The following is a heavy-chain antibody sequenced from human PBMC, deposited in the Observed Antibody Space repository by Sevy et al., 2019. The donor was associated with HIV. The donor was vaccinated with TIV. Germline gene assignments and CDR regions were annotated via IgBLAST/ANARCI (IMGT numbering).Heavy chain of an antibody. V-gene: IGHV1-18*01. D-gene: IGHD1-26*01. CDR3: ARAPSGSQGPGQYFHH. CDR2: ITPNNGDT. Sequence: ASVKFSCKASGYTFTNYHITWVRQAPGQGLEWMGRITPNNGDTNYAQRLQGRVTMTTDTSTSTVYMELRSLRSDDTAVYYCARAPSGSQGPGQYFHHWGQGTLVTVSS. CDR1: GYTFTNYH. J-gene: IGHJ1*01.